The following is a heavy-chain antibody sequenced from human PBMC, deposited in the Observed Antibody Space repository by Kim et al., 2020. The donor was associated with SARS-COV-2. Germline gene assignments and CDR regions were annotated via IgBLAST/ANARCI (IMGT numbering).Heavy chain of an antibody. Sequence: GGSLRLSCAASGFTFSSYSMNWVRQAPGKGLEWVSSISSSSSYIYYADSVKGRFTISRDNAKNSLYLQMNNLRAEYTAVYYCARDVPGGWYYFDYWGQGTLVTVSS. CDR1: GFTFSSYS. D-gene: IGHD6-19*01. CDR2: ISSSSSYI. J-gene: IGHJ4*02. V-gene: IGHV3-21*01. CDR3: ARDVPGGWYYFDY.